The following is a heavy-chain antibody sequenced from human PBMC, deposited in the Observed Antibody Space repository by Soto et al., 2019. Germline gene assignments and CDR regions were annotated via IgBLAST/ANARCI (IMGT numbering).Heavy chain of an antibody. CDR1: GGSFSGYY. CDR3: ARRAAAGTFWFDP. Sequence: SETLSLTCAVYGGSFSGYYWSWIRQPPGKGLEWIGEINHSGSTNYNPSLKSRVTISVDTSKNQFSLKLSSVTAADTAVYYCARRAAAGTFWFDPWGQGTLVTVS. D-gene: IGHD6-13*01. V-gene: IGHV4-34*01. J-gene: IGHJ5*02. CDR2: INHSGST.